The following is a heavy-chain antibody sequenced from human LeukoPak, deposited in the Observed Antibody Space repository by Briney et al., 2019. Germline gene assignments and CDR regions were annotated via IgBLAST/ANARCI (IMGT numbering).Heavy chain of an antibody. J-gene: IGHJ6*03. CDR3: ARVGCSSTSCDYYYYMDV. D-gene: IGHD2-2*01. CDR1: ALTFSSHW. CDR2: ISPYGSSK. V-gene: IGHV3-74*03. Sequence: SLRLCGTASALTFSSHWMNWVRQAPGKGLVSVSRISPYGSSKKFAGSVKGRFTSSRENAKNTLYLQMNSLRAEDTAVYYCARVGCSSTSCDYYYYMDVWGKGTTITVSS.